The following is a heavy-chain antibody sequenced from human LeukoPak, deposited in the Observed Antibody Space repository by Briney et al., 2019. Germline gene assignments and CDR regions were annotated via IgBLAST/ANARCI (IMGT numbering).Heavy chain of an antibody. Sequence: ASVKVSCKASGYTFTGYYMHWVRQAPGQGLEWMGRINPNSGGTNYAQKFQGWVTMTRDTSISTAYMELSRLRSDDTAVYYCARLRDYVWGSYRPNYYFDYWGQGTLVTVSS. CDR3: ARLRDYVWGSYRPNYYFDY. CDR2: INPNSGGT. D-gene: IGHD3-16*02. V-gene: IGHV1-2*04. CDR1: GYTFTGYY. J-gene: IGHJ4*02.